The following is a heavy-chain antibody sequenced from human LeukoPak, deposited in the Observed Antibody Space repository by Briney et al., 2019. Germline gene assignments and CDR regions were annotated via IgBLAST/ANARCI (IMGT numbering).Heavy chain of an antibody. CDR3: ARLAFCTNAVCFSNYYYSMDV. CDR2: IYPDDSDT. CDR1: GYSFTSYW. Sequence: GESLKISCKGSGYSFTSYWIGWVRQMPGKGLEWMGIIYPDDSDTKYSPSFQGQVTISAAKSISTAYLQWSSLKASDTAMYYCARLAFCTNAVCFSNYYYSMDVWGRGTTVTVSS. J-gene: IGHJ6*03. D-gene: IGHD2-8*01. V-gene: IGHV5-51*01.